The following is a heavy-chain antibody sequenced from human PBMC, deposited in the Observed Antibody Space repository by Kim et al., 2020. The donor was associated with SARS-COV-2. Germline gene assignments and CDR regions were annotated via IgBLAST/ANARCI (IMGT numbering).Heavy chain of an antibody. CDR2: IYHSGST. J-gene: IGHJ5*02. CDR1: GGSISSSNW. D-gene: IGHD3-10*01. Sequence: SETLSLTCAVSGGSISSSNWWSWVRQPPGKGLEWIGEIYHSGSTNYNPSLKSRVTISVDKSKNQFSLKLSSVTAADTAVYYCARWGSGRGGVGFDPWGQGTLVTVSS. CDR3: ARWGSGRGGVGFDP. V-gene: IGHV4-4*02.